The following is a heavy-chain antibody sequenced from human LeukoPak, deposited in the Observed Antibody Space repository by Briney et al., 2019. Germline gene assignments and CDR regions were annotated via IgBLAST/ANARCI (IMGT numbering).Heavy chain of an antibody. Sequence: ASVKVSCKASGGTFSSYAISWVRQAPGQGLEWMGGIIPIFGTANYAQKFQGRVTITADESTSTAYVELSSLRSEDTAVYYCARGIVVVPAAKDYYYMDVWGKGTTVTVSS. D-gene: IGHD2-2*01. CDR1: GGTFSSYA. CDR3: ARGIVVVPAAKDYYYMDV. J-gene: IGHJ6*03. CDR2: IIPIFGTA. V-gene: IGHV1-69*13.